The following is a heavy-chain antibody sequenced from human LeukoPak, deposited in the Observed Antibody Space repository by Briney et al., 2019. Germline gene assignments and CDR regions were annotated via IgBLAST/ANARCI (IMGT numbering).Heavy chain of an antibody. Sequence: GSLRLSCAASGFTFSSYAMSWVRQAPGKGLEWVSVISSNGDTTYNAESVKGRFTISRDNSKNTLYLQMNSLGAEDTAVYYCAKDLGVSPGYSSGWYGGGFDYWGQGTLVTVSS. J-gene: IGHJ4*02. V-gene: IGHV3-23*01. CDR2: ISSNGDTT. CDR1: GFTFSSYA. CDR3: AKDLGVSPGYSSGWYGGGFDY. D-gene: IGHD6-19*01.